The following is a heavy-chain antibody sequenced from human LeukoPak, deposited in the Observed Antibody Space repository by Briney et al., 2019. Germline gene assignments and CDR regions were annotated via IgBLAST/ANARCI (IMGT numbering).Heavy chain of an antibody. V-gene: IGHV3-74*01. CDR1: GFTFSKYW. CDR3: ATGNYYGSRIYYTFGY. Sequence: GGSLRLSCAASGFTFSKYWMHWVRQVPGEGLVWVSLINGDGSTTNYASFVKGRFTISRDKAKNTQSLQVNSLRAEDTAVYYCATGNYYGSRIYYTFGYWGQGTLVTVSS. J-gene: IGHJ1*01. D-gene: IGHD3-22*01. CDR2: INGDGSTT.